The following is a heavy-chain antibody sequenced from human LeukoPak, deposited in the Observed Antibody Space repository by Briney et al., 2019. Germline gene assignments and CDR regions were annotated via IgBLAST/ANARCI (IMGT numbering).Heavy chain of an antibody. D-gene: IGHD3-22*01. CDR3: AADRYDSSGYYHFDY. V-gene: IGHV1-58*02. CDR1: GFTFTSSA. J-gene: IGHJ4*02. Sequence: ASVKVSCKASGFTFTSSAMQWVRQARGQRREWIGWIVVGSGNTNYAQKFQERVTITRDMSTSTAYMELSSLRSEDTAVYYCAADRYDSSGYYHFDYWGQGTLVTVSS. CDR2: IVVGSGNT.